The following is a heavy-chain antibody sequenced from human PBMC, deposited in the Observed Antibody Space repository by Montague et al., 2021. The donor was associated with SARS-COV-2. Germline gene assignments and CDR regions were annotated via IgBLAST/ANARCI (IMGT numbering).Heavy chain of an antibody. Sequence: SETLSLTCTVSGGSISSSSYYWGWIRQPPGKGLEWIGSIYYSGSTYYNPSLKSRDTISVDTSKNQLYLKLSSVTAADTAVYYCARVGRQQLVRLSGMDVWGQGTTVTVSS. CDR2: IYYSGST. J-gene: IGHJ6*02. V-gene: IGHV4-39*07. CDR1: GGSISSSSYY. CDR3: ARVGRQQLVRLSGMDV. D-gene: IGHD6-13*01.